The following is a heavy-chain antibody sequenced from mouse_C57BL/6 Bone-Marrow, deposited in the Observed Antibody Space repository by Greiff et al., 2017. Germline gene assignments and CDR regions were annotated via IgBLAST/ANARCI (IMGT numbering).Heavy chain of an antibody. CDR1: GYTFTSYW. CDR2: MDASDSYT. J-gene: IGHJ1*03. CDR3: SRDGSSFWYFDV. V-gene: IGHV1-50*01. Sequence: VQLQQPGAELVKPGASVTLSCKASGYTFTSYWMQWVKQRPGQGLEWIGEMDASDSYTNSNQKFKGKATLTVDTSSRTSYMQLSSLTSEDSAVYYCSRDGSSFWYFDVWGTGTTVTVSS. D-gene: IGHD1-1*01.